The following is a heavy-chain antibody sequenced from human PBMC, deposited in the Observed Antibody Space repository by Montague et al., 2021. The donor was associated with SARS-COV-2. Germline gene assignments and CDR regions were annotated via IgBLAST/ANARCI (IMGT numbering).Heavy chain of an antibody. J-gene: IGHJ4*02. CDR1: GGSIRSYY. D-gene: IGHD3-3*01. CDR3: ARFWSGYVDQ. Sequence: SETLSLTCSFSGGSIRSYYWSWIRLPPGKPLEWLGYIYYTGGTTPNPSLKSRVTISVDTSRSQFSLRLTSVTAAATAVYFCARFWSGYVDQWGQGTLVTVSS. CDR2: IYYTGGT. V-gene: IGHV4-59*01.